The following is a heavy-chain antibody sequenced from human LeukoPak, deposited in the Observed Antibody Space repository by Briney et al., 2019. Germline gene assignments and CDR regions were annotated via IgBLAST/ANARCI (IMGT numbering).Heavy chain of an antibody. Sequence: SETLSLTCAISGGSFSDYYWSWIRQPPGKGLEWIGEINHSGSTNYTPSLKTRVTISVDTSKNQFSLKVSSVTAADTAVYYCARLYEYSGNYYYYYYMDVWGKGTTVTVSS. V-gene: IGHV4-34*01. CDR3: ARLYEYSGNYYYYYYMDV. CDR1: GGSFSDYY. D-gene: IGHD6-6*01. J-gene: IGHJ6*03. CDR2: INHSGST.